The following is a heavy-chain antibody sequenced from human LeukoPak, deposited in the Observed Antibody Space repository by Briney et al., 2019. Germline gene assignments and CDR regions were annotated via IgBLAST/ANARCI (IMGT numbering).Heavy chain of an antibody. CDR1: GYTFTSYG. J-gene: IGHJ4*02. Sequence: ASVKVSCKASGYTFTSYGISWVRQAPGQGLEWMGWISAYNGNTNYAQKLQGRVTMTTDTSTSTAYMELRSLRSDDTAVYYCARNDGRDSSGYHFGYWGQGTLVTVSS. CDR2: ISAYNGNT. V-gene: IGHV1-18*01. D-gene: IGHD3-22*01. CDR3: ARNDGRDSSGYHFGY.